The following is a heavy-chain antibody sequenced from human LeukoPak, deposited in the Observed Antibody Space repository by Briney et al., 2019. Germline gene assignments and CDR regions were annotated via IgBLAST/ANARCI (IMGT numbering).Heavy chain of an antibody. CDR2: INPNTGGT. J-gene: IGHJ6*02. D-gene: IGHD2-2*01. CDR1: GYTFTGYY. Sequence: ASVKVSCKASGYTFTGYYMHWVGQAPGQGLEWMGWINPNTGGTSYAQNFQGRVTMTRDTSITTAYMELSRLRSDDTAVYYCAKEVLPAGGYYYVMDVWGQGTTVTVSS. V-gene: IGHV1-2*02. CDR3: AKEVLPAGGYYYVMDV.